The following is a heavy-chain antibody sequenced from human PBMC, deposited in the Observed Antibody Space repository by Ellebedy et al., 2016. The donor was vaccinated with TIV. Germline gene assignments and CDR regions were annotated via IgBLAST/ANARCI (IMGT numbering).Heavy chain of an antibody. CDR1: GFTFSDHY. CDR2: TRNRANSYTT. CDR3: ACSRYGDLLDV. V-gene: IGHV3-72*01. Sequence: GESLKISXAASGFTFSDHYMDWVRQAPGKGLEWVGRTRNRANSYTTEYAASVKGRFTISRDDSKNSLYLEMNSLNTEDTAVYYCACSRYGDLLDVWGQGTTVTVSS. J-gene: IGHJ6*02. D-gene: IGHD4-17*01.